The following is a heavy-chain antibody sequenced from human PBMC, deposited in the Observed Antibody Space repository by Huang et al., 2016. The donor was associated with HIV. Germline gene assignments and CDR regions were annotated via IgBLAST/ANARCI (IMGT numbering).Heavy chain of an antibody. CDR2: SIPTFGRP. J-gene: IGHJ4*02. Sequence: QVQLVQSGAVVKTPGSSVKVSCKASGGTFRNSAINWVRQAPGKGPELMGGSIPTFGRPDYARKFHGRVTITADDSTSTAYMDLSSLTSDDTAVYYCARGLTVLAKFDFWGQGTLVTVSS. CDR3: ARGLTVLAKFDF. D-gene: IGHD4-17*01. V-gene: IGHV1-69*13. CDR1: GGTFRNSA.